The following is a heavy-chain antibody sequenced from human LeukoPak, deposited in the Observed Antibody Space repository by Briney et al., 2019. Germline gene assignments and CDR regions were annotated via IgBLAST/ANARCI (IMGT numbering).Heavy chain of an antibody. CDR2: INHSGST. D-gene: IGHD6-6*01. V-gene: IGHV4-34*01. J-gene: IGHJ5*02. CDR1: GGSFSGYY. Sequence: SETLSLTCTVSGGSFSGYYWSWIRQPPGKGLEWIGEINHSGSTNYNPSLKSRVTISVDTSKNQFSLKLSSVTAADTAVYYCARGIRYSSSSRWFDPWGQGTLVTVSS. CDR3: ARGIRYSSSSRWFDP.